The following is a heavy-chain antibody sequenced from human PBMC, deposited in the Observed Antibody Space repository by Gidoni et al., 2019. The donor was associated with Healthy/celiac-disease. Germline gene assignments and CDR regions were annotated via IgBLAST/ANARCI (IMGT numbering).Heavy chain of an antibody. D-gene: IGHD6-13*01. CDR3: ASLWSTAAAGREIEY. Sequence: QVQLVESGGGVVQSARSLRLFCAASGYTFSSHAMHWVRQAPGKGLEWVAVISYDGSNKYYADPVKGRFTISRDNSQNTLYLQMNSLRGEDTAVYYCASLWSTAAAGREIEYWGQGTLVTVSS. J-gene: IGHJ4*02. V-gene: IGHV3-30*04. CDR2: ISYDGSNK. CDR1: GYTFSSHA.